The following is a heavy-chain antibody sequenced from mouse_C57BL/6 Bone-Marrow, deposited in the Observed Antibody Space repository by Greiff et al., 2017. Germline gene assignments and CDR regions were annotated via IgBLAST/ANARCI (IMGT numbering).Heavy chain of an antibody. CDR2: INPSNGGT. Sequence: VQLQQPGTELVKPGASVKLSCKASGYTFTSYWMHWVKQRPGQGLEWIGNINPSNGGTNYNEKFKSKATLTVDKSSSTAYMQLSSLTSEDSAVYYCARYPPYYGSSHWYFDVWGTGTTVTVSS. CDR1: GYTFTSYW. V-gene: IGHV1-53*01. CDR3: ARYPPYYGSSHWYFDV. D-gene: IGHD1-1*01. J-gene: IGHJ1*03.